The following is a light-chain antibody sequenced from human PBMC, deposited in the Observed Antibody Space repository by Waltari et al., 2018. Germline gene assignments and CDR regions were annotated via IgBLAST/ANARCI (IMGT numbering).Light chain of an antibody. J-gene: IGLJ2*01. V-gene: IGLV2-11*01. Sequence: QSALTQPRSVSGSPGQSVTISCIGTSSDVGGYNYVSWYQHHAGKAPKVVIYEVTKRPSGVPDLFSGSKSGNTASLTISGLQAEDEADYYCCSYAGSYSLLVFGGGTKLTVL. CDR1: SSDVGGYNY. CDR2: EVT. CDR3: CSYAGSYSLLV.